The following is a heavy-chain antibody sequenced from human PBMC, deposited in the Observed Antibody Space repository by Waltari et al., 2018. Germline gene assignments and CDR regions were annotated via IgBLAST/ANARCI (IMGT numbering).Heavy chain of an antibody. CDR3: AKDRYGDAYDAVDI. V-gene: IGHV3-9*01. Sequence: EVQLVESGGGVVQHGGSLRLSCAASGFTLGDYAMHWVRQVPGKGLEWVSGITWNSGSIGYADSVKGRLTTSRDNAKNSLYLQMNSLRVDDTALYYCAKDRYGDAYDAVDIWGQGTLVTVSS. CDR1: GFTLGDYA. D-gene: IGHD2-21*02. CDR2: ITWNSGSI. J-gene: IGHJ3*02.